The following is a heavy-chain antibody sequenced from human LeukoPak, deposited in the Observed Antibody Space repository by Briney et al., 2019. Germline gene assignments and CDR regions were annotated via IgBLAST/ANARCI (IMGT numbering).Heavy chain of an antibody. D-gene: IGHD1-14*01. J-gene: IGHJ5*02. CDR2: IYPDDSDT. CDR1: GYSFTTYW. CDR3: ARRSKNRGNWFDP. V-gene: IGHV5-51*01. Sequence: GESLKISCKAYGYSFTTYWLGWVRQMPGKGLEWMGNIYPDDSDTRCNPSFEGQVTISADKSISTAYLQWSSLKASDTAMYYCARRSKNRGNWFDPWGQGTLVTVSS.